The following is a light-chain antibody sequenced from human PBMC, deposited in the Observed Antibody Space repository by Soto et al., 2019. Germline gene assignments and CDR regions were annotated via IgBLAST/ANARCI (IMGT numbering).Light chain of an antibody. J-gene: IGKJ4*01. V-gene: IGKV1-39*01. Sequence: DIQMTQSPSSLSASVGDRVTITCRASQSISNYLNWYQQKPGKAPNLLIYAASSLQSGAPSRLSGSGSGTDFTLTINSLQPEDFGTYYCQQSYSTPLTFGGGTKVDIK. CDR3: QQSYSTPLT. CDR1: QSISNY. CDR2: AAS.